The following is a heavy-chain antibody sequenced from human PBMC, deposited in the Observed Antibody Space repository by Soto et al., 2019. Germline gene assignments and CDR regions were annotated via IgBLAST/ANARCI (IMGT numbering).Heavy chain of an antibody. CDR2: ITGSGAGT. V-gene: IGHV3-23*01. D-gene: IGHD4-17*01. J-gene: IGHJ4*02. CDR3: AKDPNGDYVGAFDS. CDR1: GFTFSSYG. Sequence: GGSLRLSCAASGFTFSSYGMTWVRQAPGKGLEYVSSITGSGAGTFYADSVKGRFTISRDNSKNTLYLQLSSLRAEDTAIYFCAKDPNGDYVGAFDSWGQGSLVTVSS.